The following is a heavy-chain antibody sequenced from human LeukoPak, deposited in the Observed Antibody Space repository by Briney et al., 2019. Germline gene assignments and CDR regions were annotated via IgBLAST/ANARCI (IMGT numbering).Heavy chain of an antibody. CDR3: ARDGIEEAARTKYYYYYYMDV. Sequence: GGSLRLSYAASGFTFSSYAMHWVRQAPGKGLEWVAVIPYDGSNKYYADSVKGRFTISRDNSKNTLYLQMNSLRAEDTAVYYCARDGIEEAARTKYYYYYYMDVWGKGTTVTVSS. D-gene: IGHD6-6*01. V-gene: IGHV3-30*04. CDR2: IPYDGSNK. CDR1: GFTFSSYA. J-gene: IGHJ6*03.